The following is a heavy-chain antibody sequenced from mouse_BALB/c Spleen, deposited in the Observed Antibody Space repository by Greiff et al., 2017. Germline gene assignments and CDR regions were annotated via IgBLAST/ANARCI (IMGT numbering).Heavy chain of an antibody. CDR2: ISSGGSYT. CDR1: GFTFSSYA. Sequence: EVQRVESGGGLVKPGGSLKLSCAASGFTFSSYAMSWVRQSPEKRLEWVAEISSGGSYTYYPDTVTGRFTISRDNAKNTLYLEMSSLRSEDTAMYYCARGDIPAWFAYWGQGTLVTVSA. CDR3: ARGDIPAWFAY. J-gene: IGHJ3*01. V-gene: IGHV5-9-4*01.